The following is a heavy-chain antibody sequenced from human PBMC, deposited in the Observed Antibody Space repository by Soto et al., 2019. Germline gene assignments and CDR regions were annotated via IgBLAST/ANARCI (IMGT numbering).Heavy chain of an antibody. CDR1: GFTFSSYA. CDR2: ISGSGGST. Sequence: GGSLRLSCAASGFTFSSYAMSWVRQAPGKGLEWVSAISGSGGSTYYADSVKGRFTISRDNSKNTLYLQMNSLRAEDTAVYYCAKDQAVAGLRDYYYGMDVWGQGTTVTVSS. V-gene: IGHV3-23*01. D-gene: IGHD6-19*01. J-gene: IGHJ6*02. CDR3: AKDQAVAGLRDYYYGMDV.